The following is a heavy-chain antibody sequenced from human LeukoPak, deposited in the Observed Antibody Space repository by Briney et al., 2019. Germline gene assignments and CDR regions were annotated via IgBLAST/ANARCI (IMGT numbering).Heavy chain of an antibody. Sequence: SVKVSCKASGGTFSSYAISWVRQAPGQGLEWMGGIIPIFGTANYAQKFQGRVTITTDESTSTAYMELSSLRPADPAVYSWARTVTTHLGGSCFDPGGQGTLVTVSS. D-gene: IGHD4-17*01. CDR3: ARTVTTHLGGSCFDP. V-gene: IGHV1-69*05. J-gene: IGHJ5*02. CDR1: GGTFSSYA. CDR2: IIPIFGTA.